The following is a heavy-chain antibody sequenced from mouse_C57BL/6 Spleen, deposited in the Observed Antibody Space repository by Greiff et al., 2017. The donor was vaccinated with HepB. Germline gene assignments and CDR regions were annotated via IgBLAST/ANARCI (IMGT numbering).Heavy chain of an antibody. D-gene: IGHD1-1*01. J-gene: IGHJ1*03. CDR1: GYTFTSYG. CDR2: IYPRSGNT. Sequence: VQVVESGAELARPGASVKLSCKASGYTFTSYGISWVKQRTGQGLEWIGEIYPRSGNTYYNEKFKGKATLTADKSSSTAYMELRSLTSEDSAVYFCARSPYGSSPYGYFDVWGTGTTVTVSS. CDR3: ARSPYGSSPYGYFDV. V-gene: IGHV1-81*01.